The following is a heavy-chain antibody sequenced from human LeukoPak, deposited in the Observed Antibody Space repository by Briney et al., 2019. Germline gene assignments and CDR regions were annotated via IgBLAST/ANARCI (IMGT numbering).Heavy chain of an antibody. V-gene: IGHV3-21*01. CDR2: ISSSSSYI. CDR1: GFTSSSYS. D-gene: IGHD6-19*01. J-gene: IGHJ4*02. Sequence: GGSLRLSCAASGFTSSSYSMNWVRQAPGKGLEWVSSISSSSSYIYYADSVKGRFTISRDNAKNSLYLQMNGLRAEDTAVYYCARDREYSSGYLDYWGQGTLVTVSS. CDR3: ARDREYSSGYLDY.